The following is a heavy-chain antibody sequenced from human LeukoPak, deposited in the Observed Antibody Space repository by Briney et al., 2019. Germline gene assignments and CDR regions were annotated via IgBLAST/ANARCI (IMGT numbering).Heavy chain of an antibody. Sequence: GGSLRLSCAASGFTVSSNYMSWVRQAPGKGLEWVSVIYSGGSTYYADSVKGRFTISRDNSKNTLYLQMNSLRAEDTAVYYCVKSYWDYYYYMDVWGKGTTVTVSS. CDR3: VKSYWDYYYYMDV. CDR1: GFTVSSNY. D-gene: IGHD2-8*02. CDR2: IYSGGST. V-gene: IGHV3-53*05. J-gene: IGHJ6*03.